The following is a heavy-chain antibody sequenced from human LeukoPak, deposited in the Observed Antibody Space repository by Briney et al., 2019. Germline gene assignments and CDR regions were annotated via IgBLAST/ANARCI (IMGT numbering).Heavy chain of an antibody. CDR2: IKSKTDGGTT. CDR3: TTDPDEMVVVSAFPY. J-gene: IGHJ4*02. Sequence: GGSLRLSCAASGFTFSNAWMSRVRQAPGKGLEWVGRIKSKTDGGTTDYAAPVKGRFTISRDDSKNTLYLQMNRLKTEEAADYYRTTDPDEMVVVSAFPYWGQGTLVTVAS. V-gene: IGHV3-15*01. CDR1: GFTFSNAW. D-gene: IGHD2-2*01.